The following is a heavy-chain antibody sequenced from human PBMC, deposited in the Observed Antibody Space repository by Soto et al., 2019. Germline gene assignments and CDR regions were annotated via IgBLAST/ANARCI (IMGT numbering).Heavy chain of an antibody. Sequence: SETLSLTCAVYGGSFSGYYWSWIRQPPGKGLEWIGEINHSGSTNYNPSLKSRVTISVDTSKNQFSLKLSSVTAADTAVYYCARRVEMATIKFGYWGQGTLVTVSS. CDR2: INHSGST. CDR3: ARRVEMATIKFGY. CDR1: GGSFSGYY. V-gene: IGHV4-34*01. D-gene: IGHD5-12*01. J-gene: IGHJ4*02.